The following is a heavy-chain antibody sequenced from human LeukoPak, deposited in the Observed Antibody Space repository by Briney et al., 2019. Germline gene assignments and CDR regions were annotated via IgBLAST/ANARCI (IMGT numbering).Heavy chain of an antibody. CDR3: ARGADSSGYYLRFPYYFDY. V-gene: IGHV3-74*01. J-gene: IGHJ4*02. CDR1: GFTFSSYW. D-gene: IGHD3-22*01. Sequence: PGGSLRLSCAASGFTFSSYWMHWVRQAPGKGLVWVSRINSDGSSTSYADSVKGRFTISRDNAKNTLYLQTNSLRAEDTAVYYCARGADSSGYYLRFPYYFDYWGQGTLVTVSS. CDR2: INSDGSST.